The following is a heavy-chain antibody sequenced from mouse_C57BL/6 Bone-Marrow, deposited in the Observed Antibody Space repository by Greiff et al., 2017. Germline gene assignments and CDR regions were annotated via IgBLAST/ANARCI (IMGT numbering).Heavy chain of an antibody. Sequence: VKVVESGAELVKPGASVKISCKASGYAFSSYWMNWVKQRPGKGLEWIGQIYPGDGDTNYNGKFKGKATLTADKSSSTAYMQLSSLTSEDSAVYFCARLEYYGSSFYYFDYWGQGTTLTVSS. D-gene: IGHD1-1*01. V-gene: IGHV1-80*01. CDR3: ARLEYYGSSFYYFDY. CDR2: IYPGDGDT. J-gene: IGHJ2*01. CDR1: GYAFSSYW.